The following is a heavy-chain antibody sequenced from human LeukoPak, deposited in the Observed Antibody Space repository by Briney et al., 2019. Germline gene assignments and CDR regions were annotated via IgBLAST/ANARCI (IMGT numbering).Heavy chain of an antibody. CDR2: INPNSGGT. CDR1: GYTFTGYY. V-gene: IGHV1-2*04. CDR3: ARRRKGSYDFWSGYYAWFDP. D-gene: IGHD3-3*01. Sequence: ASVKVSCKASGYTFTGYYMHWVRQAPGQGLEWMGWINPNSGGTNYAQKFQGWVTMTRDTSISTAYMELSRLRSDDTAVYYCARRRKGSYDFWSGYYAWFDPWGQGTLVTVSS. J-gene: IGHJ5*02.